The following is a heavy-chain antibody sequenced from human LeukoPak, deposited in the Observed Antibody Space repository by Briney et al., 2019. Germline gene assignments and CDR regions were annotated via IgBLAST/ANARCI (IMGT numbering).Heavy chain of an antibody. D-gene: IGHD3-22*01. Sequence: GATVKISCKVSGYTFTDYYMHWVQQAPGKGLEWMGLVDPEDGETIYAEKFQGRVTMTRDTSTSTVYMELSSLRSEDTAVYYCARDRGMIVVAWDYWGQGTLVTVSS. J-gene: IGHJ4*02. CDR3: ARDRGMIVVAWDY. CDR1: GYTFTDYY. CDR2: VDPEDGET. V-gene: IGHV1-69-2*01.